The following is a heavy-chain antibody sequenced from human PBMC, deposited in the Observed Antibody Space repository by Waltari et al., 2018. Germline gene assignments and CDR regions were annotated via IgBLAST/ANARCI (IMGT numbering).Heavy chain of an antibody. Sequence: VQLVQSGAAVQTPGSSVKVSCKASGGSFRSYAISWVRQAPGQGLEWMGGIIPIFGTANYAQKFQGRVTITTDESTSTAYMELSSLRSEDTAVYYCARLIYGSGSYYFDYWGQGTLVTVSS. V-gene: IGHV1-69*05. CDR2: IIPIFGTA. CDR1: GGSFRSYA. D-gene: IGHD3-10*01. CDR3: ARLIYGSGSYYFDY. J-gene: IGHJ4*02.